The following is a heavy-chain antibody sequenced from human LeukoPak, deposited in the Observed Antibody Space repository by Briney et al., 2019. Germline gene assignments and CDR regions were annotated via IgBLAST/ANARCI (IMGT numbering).Heavy chain of an antibody. D-gene: IGHD2-2*02. J-gene: IGHJ3*02. CDR1: GYTFTGYY. Sequence: GASVKVSCKASGYTFTGYYMHWVRQAPGQGLEWMGWINPNSGGTNYAQKFQGRVTMTEDTSTDTAYMELSSLRSEDTAVYYCATGECSSTSCYSLGAFDIWGQGTMVTVSS. CDR2: INPNSGGT. V-gene: IGHV1-2*02. CDR3: ATGECSSTSCYSLGAFDI.